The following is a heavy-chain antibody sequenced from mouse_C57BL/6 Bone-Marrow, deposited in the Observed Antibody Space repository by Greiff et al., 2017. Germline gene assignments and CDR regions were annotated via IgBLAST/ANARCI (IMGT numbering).Heavy chain of an antibody. CDR1: GYAFSSSW. CDR3: ARGYYVYDGGAGFAY. D-gene: IGHD2-2*01. Sequence: QVQLQQSGPELVKPGASVKISCKASGYAFSSSWMNWVKQRPGKGLEWIGRIYPGDGDTNYNGKFKGKATLTADKSSSTAYMQLSSLTSEDSAVYFCARGYYVYDGGAGFAYWGQGTLVTVSA. V-gene: IGHV1-82*01. CDR2: IYPGDGDT. J-gene: IGHJ3*01.